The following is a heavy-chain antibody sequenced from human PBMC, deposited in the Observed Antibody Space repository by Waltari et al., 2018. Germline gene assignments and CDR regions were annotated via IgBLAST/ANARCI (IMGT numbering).Heavy chain of an antibody. D-gene: IGHD3-10*01. CDR1: GFTFSSYG. V-gene: IGHV3-33*06. CDR3: AKAGEWRAFDI. J-gene: IGHJ3*02. CDR2: IWYDGSNK. Sequence: QVQLVESGGGVVQPGRSLRLSCAASGFTFSSYGMHWVRQAPGKGLEWVAVIWYDGSNKYYADSVKGRFTISRDNSKNTLYLQMNSLRAEDTAVYYCAKAGEWRAFDIWGQATMVTVSS.